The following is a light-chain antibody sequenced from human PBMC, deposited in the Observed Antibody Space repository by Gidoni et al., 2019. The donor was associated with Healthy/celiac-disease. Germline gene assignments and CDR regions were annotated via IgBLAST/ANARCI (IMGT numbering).Light chain of an antibody. Sequence: ESVLPPSPGTLALSPGERATLSCRAMQRGSSSYLAWYQQKPGQAPRLLIYGASSRATGIPDRFNGSGSGTDFTLTLSRLEPEDFAVYYCQQYGSSPRTFGQGTKVEIK. V-gene: IGKV3-20*01. J-gene: IGKJ1*01. CDR3: QQYGSSPRT. CDR1: QRGSSSY. CDR2: GAS.